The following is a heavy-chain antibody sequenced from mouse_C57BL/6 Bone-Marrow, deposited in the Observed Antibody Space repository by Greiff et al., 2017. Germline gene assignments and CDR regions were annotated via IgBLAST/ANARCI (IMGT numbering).Heavy chain of an antibody. V-gene: IGHV5-16*01. CDR1: GFTFSDYY. J-gene: IGHJ2*01. CDR2: INYDGSST. D-gene: IGHD1-1*02. Sequence: DVHLVESEGGLVQPGSSMKLSCTASGFTFSDYYMAWVRQVPEKGLEWVANINYDGSSTYYLDSLKSRFIISRDNAKNILYLQMSSLMSEDTATYYCTRVDYVGLVDWGQGTTLTVSA. CDR3: TRVDYVGLVD.